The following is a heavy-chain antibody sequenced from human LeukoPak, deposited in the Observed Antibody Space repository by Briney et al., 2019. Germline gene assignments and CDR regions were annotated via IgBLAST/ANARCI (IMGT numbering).Heavy chain of an antibody. Sequence: ASVKVSCKTSGYTFISYDINWVRQASGQGLEWMGWMRPNSGKTGYAQKFQGRITMTRNISISTAYMELSSLRFDDTAVYFCARERGGQAGSYFPSWGQGALVTVSS. CDR3: ARERGGQAGSYFPS. J-gene: IGHJ4*02. V-gene: IGHV1-8*02. CDR2: MRPNSGKT. D-gene: IGHD1-26*01. CDR1: GYTFISYD.